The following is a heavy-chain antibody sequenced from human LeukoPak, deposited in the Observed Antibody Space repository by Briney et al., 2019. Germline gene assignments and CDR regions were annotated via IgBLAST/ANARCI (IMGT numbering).Heavy chain of an antibody. CDR2: IYTSGST. D-gene: IGHD5-12*01. Sequence: SETLSLTCTVSGGSISSYYWSWIRQPAGKGLEWIGRIYTSGSTNYNPSLKSRVTMSVDTSKNQFSLKLSSVTAADTPVYYCARYAGATSYYYYMDVWGKGTTVTISS. CDR1: GGSISSYY. V-gene: IGHV4-4*07. J-gene: IGHJ6*03. CDR3: ARYAGATSYYYYMDV.